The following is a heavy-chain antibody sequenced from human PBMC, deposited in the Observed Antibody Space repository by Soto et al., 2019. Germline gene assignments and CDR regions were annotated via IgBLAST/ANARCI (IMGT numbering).Heavy chain of an antibody. CDR1: GYTFTNYG. Sequence: QAQLVQSGAEVREPGASVKVSCKASGYTFTNYGVSWVRQAPGQGLEWMGWIGGYKGNTNYAQKLQGRVTLTTDTSTSTAYIELRSLRSDDTAVYYCAPHTLDTGMPSGYWGQGTLVTVSS. D-gene: IGHD5-18*01. CDR3: APHTLDTGMPSGY. V-gene: IGHV1-18*01. J-gene: IGHJ4*02. CDR2: IGGYKGNT.